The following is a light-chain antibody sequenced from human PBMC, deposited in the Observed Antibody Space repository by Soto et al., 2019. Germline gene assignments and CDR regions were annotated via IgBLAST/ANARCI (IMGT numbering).Light chain of an antibody. V-gene: IGKV1-39*01. CDR1: HTISRY. CDR3: QPTYTAPYT. J-gene: IGKJ2*01. CDR2: AAS. Sequence: DTQMTQSPSSLSASVGERVTITCRASHTISRYLSWYQQQPGKAPKLLVYAASTLQGGVPSRFSGSGAGTDFTLTIGGLQPEDFATYNCQPTYTAPYTFGQGTKLEIK.